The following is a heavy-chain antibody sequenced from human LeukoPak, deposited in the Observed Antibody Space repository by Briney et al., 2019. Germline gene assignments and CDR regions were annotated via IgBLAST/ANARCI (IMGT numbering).Heavy chain of an antibody. Sequence: GASVKVSCKASGGTFSSYAISWVRQAPGQGLEWMGGIIPIFGTANYAQKFQGRVTITADESTSTAYMELSSLRSEDTAVYYCARAFTMVRGVIEAHPYYYYGMDVWGRGTTVTVSS. CDR3: ARAFTMVRGVIEAHPYYYYGMDV. D-gene: IGHD3-10*01. CDR1: GGTFSSYA. CDR2: IIPIFGTA. V-gene: IGHV1-69*13. J-gene: IGHJ6*04.